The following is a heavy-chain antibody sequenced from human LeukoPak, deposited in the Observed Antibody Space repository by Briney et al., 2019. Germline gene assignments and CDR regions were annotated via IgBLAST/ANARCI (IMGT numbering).Heavy chain of an antibody. CDR3: ARDFRNLGMDV. D-gene: IGHD3-16*01. V-gene: IGHV3-11*01. CDR1: SFTLCDWY. J-gene: IGHJ6*03. CDR2: ISNSGYST. Sequence: PGGSLRLSCTRSSFTLCDWYMSWIRQAPGKGLESVSYISNSGYSTHYADSVKGRFTVSRDNAKNSLFLQMDSLRAEDTAVYFCARDFRNLGMDVWGKGTTVTVSS.